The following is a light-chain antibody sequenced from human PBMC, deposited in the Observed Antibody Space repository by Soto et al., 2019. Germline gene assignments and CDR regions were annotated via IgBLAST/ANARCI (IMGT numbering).Light chain of an antibody. V-gene: IGKV1-9*01. Sequence: DIQLTQSPSFLSASVGDRVTITCRASQGISSYFAWYQQKPWKAPKLLIFAASTLQNGVPSRFSGSGSGTKFSLTISSRQPEDFATYYCLHLNSYSPDTFGPGTKVDIK. CDR3: LHLNSYSPDT. J-gene: IGKJ3*01. CDR2: AAS. CDR1: QGISSY.